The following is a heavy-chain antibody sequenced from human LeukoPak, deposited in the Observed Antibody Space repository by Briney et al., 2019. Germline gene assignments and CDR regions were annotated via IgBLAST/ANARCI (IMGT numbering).Heavy chain of an antibody. D-gene: IGHD3-10*01. CDR3: ARDGEAYGSGSYFDY. CDR1: GFTFSSYS. CDR2: ISSSSSYI. J-gene: IGHJ4*02. Sequence: PGRSLRLSCAASGFTFSSYSMNWVRQAPGKGLEWVSSISSSSSYIYYADSVKGRFTISRDNAKNSLYLQMNSLRAEDTAVYYCARDGEAYGSGSYFDYWGQGTLVTVSS. V-gene: IGHV3-21*03.